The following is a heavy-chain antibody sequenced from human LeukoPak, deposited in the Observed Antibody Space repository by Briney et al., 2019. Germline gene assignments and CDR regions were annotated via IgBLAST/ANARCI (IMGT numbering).Heavy chain of an antibody. CDR1: GFTFSNYN. CDR3: ARVPFYYDSSGPLFDY. CDR2: ISSSSSSI. J-gene: IGHJ4*02. V-gene: IGHV3-21*01. Sequence: GGSLRLSYAASGFTFSNYNMNWVRQAPGKGLEWVSSISSSSSSINYADSLKGRFTISRDNAKNSLYLQMNSLRAEDTAVYYCARVPFYYDSSGPLFDYWGQGTLVTVSS. D-gene: IGHD3-22*01.